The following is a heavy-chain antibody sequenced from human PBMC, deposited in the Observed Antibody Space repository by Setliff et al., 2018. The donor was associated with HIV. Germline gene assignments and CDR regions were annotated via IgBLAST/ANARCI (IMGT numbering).Heavy chain of an antibody. CDR2: IYTRGSS. CDR1: SGSISSGNYD. J-gene: IGHJ4*02. Sequence: SETLSLTCAVSSGSISSGNYDWTWIRQPAGKGLEWIGRIYTRGSSDYNPSLKSRVTISLDTSKNQFSLKLTSVTAADTAVYYCARLSGDYYYFDYWGQGTLVTVSS. V-gene: IGHV4-61*02. CDR3: ARLSGDYYYFDY. D-gene: IGHD2-21*02.